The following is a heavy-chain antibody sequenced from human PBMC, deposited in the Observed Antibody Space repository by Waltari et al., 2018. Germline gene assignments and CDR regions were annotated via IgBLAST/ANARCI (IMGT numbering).Heavy chain of an antibody. CDR1: GFTFSSYG. D-gene: IGHD3-3*01. V-gene: IGHV3-30*02. CDR3: ANVLRFLEWLYD. J-gene: IGHJ4*02. Sequence: QVQLVESGGGVVQPGGSLRLSCAASGFTFSSYGMHWVRQAPGKGLEWVAFIRYDGSNKNYADSVESRFTIYRDNSKNTLYLQMNSLRAEDTAVYYCANVLRFLEWLYDWGQGTLVTVSS. CDR2: IRYDGSNK.